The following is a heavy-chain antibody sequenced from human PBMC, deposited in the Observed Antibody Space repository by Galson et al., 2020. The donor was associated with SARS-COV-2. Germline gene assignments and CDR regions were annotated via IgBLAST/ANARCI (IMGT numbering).Heavy chain of an antibody. CDR2: ISYDGSNK. D-gene: IGHD3-3*01. Sequence: GESLKISCAASGFTFSSYGMHWVRQAPGKGLEWVAVISYDGSNKYYADSVKGRFTISRDNSKNTLYLQMNSLRAEDTAVYYCAKGEPRYDFWSGYYDLLTSAGQNNWFDPWGQGTLVTVSS. CDR3: AKGEPRYDFWSGYYDLLTSAGQNNWFDP. J-gene: IGHJ5*02. V-gene: IGHV3-30*18. CDR1: GFTFSSYG.